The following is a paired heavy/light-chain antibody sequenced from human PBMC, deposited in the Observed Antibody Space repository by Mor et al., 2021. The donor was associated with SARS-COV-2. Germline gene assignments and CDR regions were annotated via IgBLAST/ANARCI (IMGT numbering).Heavy chain of an antibody. CDR3: ARLRDFWSGYPLNWFDP. J-gene: IGHJ5*02. CDR2: IFYSGST. D-gene: IGHD3-3*01. CDR1: GGSISSSSYY. Sequence: QLQLQESGPGLVKPSETLSLTCTVSGGSISSSSYYWGWIRQPPGKGLEWIGSIFYSGSTYYNPSLKSRVTISVDTSRNQFSLKLSSVTAADTAVYYCARLRDFWSGYPLNWFDPWGQGTLVTVSS. V-gene: IGHV4-39*01.
Light chain of an antibody. Sequence: DIVMTQSPDSLAVSLGERATIFCKSSQSVLYSSNNKNYLAWYQQKPGQPPKLLIYWASTRESGVPDRFSGSGSGTDFTLTISSLQAEDVAVYYCQQYYSTPLTFGGGTKVEIK. V-gene: IGKV4-1*01. CDR1: QSVLYSSNNKNY. CDR3: QQYYSTPLT. CDR2: WAS. J-gene: IGKJ4*01.